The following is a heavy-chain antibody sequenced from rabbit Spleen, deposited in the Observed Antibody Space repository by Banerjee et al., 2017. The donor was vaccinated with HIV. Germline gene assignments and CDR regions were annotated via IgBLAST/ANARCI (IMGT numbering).Heavy chain of an antibody. CDR2: IGIAGGSP. CDR1: GFSFSGSYW. V-gene: IGHV1S45*01. Sequence: QEQLEESGGDLVKPEGSLTLTCTASGFSFSGSYWICWVRQAPGKGLEWIACIGIAGGSPGYASWAKGRFTISKTSSTTVTLQMTSLTGADTATYFCARGSATMTMVITGYYFNLWGQGTLVTVS. J-gene: IGHJ4*01. D-gene: IGHD2-1*01. CDR3: ARGSATMTMVITGYYFNL.